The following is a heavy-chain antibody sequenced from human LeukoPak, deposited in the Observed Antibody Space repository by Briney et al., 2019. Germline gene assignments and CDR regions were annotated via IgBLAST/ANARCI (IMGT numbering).Heavy chain of an antibody. J-gene: IGHJ4*02. D-gene: IGHD6-13*01. Sequence: ASVKVSCKASGGTFSSYAISWVRQAPGQGLEWMRRIIPILGIANYAQKFQGRVTITADKSTSTAYMELSSLRSEDTAVYYCAKTQQLAFDYWGQGTLVTVSS. CDR3: AKTQQLAFDY. V-gene: IGHV1-69*04. CDR1: GGTFSSYA. CDR2: IIPILGIA.